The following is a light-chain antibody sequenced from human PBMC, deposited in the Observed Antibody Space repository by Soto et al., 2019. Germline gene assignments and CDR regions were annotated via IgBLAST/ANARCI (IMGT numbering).Light chain of an antibody. J-gene: IGLJ1*01. Sequence: QSVLTQPPSVSGAPGQRVTISCTGSSSNIGAHYDVHWYQQLPGTAPKLLIYGNSNRPSGVPDRFSGSKSGTSASLAITGLQAEDEADYYCQSYDNSVSAYVFGTGTKVTVL. CDR1: SSNIGAHYD. V-gene: IGLV1-40*01. CDR2: GNS. CDR3: QSYDNSVSAYV.